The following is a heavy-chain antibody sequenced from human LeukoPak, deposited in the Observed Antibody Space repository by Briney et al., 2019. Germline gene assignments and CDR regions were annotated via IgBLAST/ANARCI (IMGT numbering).Heavy chain of an antibody. J-gene: IGHJ5*02. Sequence: SETLSLTCAVYGGSFSGYYWSWIRQPPGKGLEWIGEINHSGSTNYNPSLKSRVTISVDTSKNQFSLKLSSVTAADTAVYYFARKWFGEFTPWGQGTLVTVSS. V-gene: IGHV4-34*01. CDR1: GGSFSGYY. CDR3: ARKWFGEFTP. CDR2: INHSGST. D-gene: IGHD3-10*01.